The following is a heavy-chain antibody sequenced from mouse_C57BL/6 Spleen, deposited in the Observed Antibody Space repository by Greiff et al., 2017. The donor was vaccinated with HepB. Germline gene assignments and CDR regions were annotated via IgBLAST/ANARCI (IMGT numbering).Heavy chain of an antibody. J-gene: IGHJ1*03. CDR1: GFTFSDYG. CDR3: ARPGSSYGWYFDV. Sequence: EVNLVESGGGLVKPGGSLKLSCAASGFTFSDYGMHWVRQAPEKGLEWVAYISSGSNTINYADTVKGRFTISRDNAKNTLFLQMTSLRSEDTAMYFCARPGSSYGWYFDVWGTGTTVTVSS. CDR2: ISSGSNTI. D-gene: IGHD1-1*01. V-gene: IGHV5-17*01.